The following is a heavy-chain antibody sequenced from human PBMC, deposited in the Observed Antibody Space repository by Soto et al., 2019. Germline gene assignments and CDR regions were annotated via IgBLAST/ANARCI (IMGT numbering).Heavy chain of an antibody. D-gene: IGHD2-2*01. Sequence: QVQLVQSGAEVKKPGSSVKVSCKASGGTFSRYSITWVRQAPGHGLEWIGRIIPIFGIASYAQKFQGRVTIPADASTSTAYMDLSSLRSDDTAVYYCAREDRDRETGLVPAAIDGIDVWGQGTTVTVSS. CDR2: IIPIFGIA. CDR1: GGTFSRYS. V-gene: IGHV1-69*08. CDR3: AREDRDRETGLVPAAIDGIDV. J-gene: IGHJ6*02.